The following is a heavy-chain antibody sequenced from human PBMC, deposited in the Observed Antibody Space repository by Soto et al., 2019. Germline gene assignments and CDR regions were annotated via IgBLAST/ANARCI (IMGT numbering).Heavy chain of an antibody. D-gene: IGHD2-2*01. J-gene: IGHJ4*02. CDR3: TTGYSSTDFG. Sequence: SGLKRVSPRDMLTMTLTFSGFSLSTSGMCVSWIRQPPGKALEWLARIDWDDDKYYSTSLKTRLTISKDTSKNQVVLTMTNMDLLDTAVYYCTTGYSSTDFGWGPGTLVTVSS. V-gene: IGHV2-70*11. CDR1: GFSLSTSGMC. CDR2: IDWDDDK.